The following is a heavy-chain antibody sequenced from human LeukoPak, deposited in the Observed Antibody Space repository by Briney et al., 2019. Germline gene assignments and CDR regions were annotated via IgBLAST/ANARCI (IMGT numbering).Heavy chain of an antibody. CDR3: ARDTRLRWLFDP. D-gene: IGHD4-23*01. Sequence: SETLSLTCTVSGGSISSRSYYWGWIRLPPGKGLEWIGSIYYSGSTYYNPSLKSRVTISVDASKNQFSLKLSSVTAADTAVYYCARDTRLRWLFDPWGQGTLVTVSS. CDR1: GGSISSRSYY. CDR2: IYYSGST. J-gene: IGHJ5*02. V-gene: IGHV4-39*07.